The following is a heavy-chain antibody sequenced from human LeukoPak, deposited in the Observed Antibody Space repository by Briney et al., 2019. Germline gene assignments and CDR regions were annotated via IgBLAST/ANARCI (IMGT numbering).Heavy chain of an antibody. J-gene: IGHJ4*02. Sequence: GGSLRLSCAASGFIFSDYDVHWVRQAPGKGLEFVSAITSNGGRTFYANSVKGRFTISRDNSKNALYLQMDSLRADHMAVYYCARGAASGGYDYWGQGALVTVSS. CDR2: ITSNGGRT. V-gene: IGHV3-64*01. CDR1: GFIFSDYD. D-gene: IGHD3-10*01. CDR3: ARGAASGGYDY.